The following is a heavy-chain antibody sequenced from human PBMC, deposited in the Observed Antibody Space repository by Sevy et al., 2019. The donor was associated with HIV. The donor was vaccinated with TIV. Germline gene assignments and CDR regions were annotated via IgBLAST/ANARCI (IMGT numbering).Heavy chain of an antibody. D-gene: IGHD3-16*01. J-gene: IGHJ4*02. Sequence: GGSLRLSCAASGFTFRNYWMHWVRHSPGKGLMWVSRIDGFGTIINYADSVKGRFTISRDNAKNTVYLQMNSLRVEDTAVYYCARDHTDGNTPGDDFDYWGQGIMVTVSS. V-gene: IGHV3-74*01. CDR2: IDGFGTII. CDR3: ARDHTDGNTPGDDFDY. CDR1: GFTFRNYW.